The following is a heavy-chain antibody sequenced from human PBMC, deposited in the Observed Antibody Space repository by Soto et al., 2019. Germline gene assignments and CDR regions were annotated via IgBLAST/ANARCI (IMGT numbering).Heavy chain of an antibody. V-gene: IGHV4-61*01. J-gene: IGHJ6*02. Sequence: QVQLQESGPGLVKPSETLSLLCFVSGEAVGSGQSYWNWIRQAPGKGLEWIGHTSVTGAMKYSASLKSRVTMSVDTSKSQISLTLTSVTAADSATYFWVRGRADSAGSSLGRRMDVWGQGTTVTVAS. CDR1: GEAVGSGQSY. D-gene: IGHD3-10*01. CDR2: TSVTGAM. CDR3: VRGRADSAGSSLGRRMDV.